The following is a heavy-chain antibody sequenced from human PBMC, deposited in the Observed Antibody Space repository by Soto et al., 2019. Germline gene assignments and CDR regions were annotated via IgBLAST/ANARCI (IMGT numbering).Heavy chain of an antibody. Sequence: SETLSLTCTVSGGSISSGDYYWSWIRQPPGKGLEWIGYIYYSGSTYYNPSLKSRVTISVDTSKNQFSLKLSSVTAADTAVYYCARPLYYYDTSGYLYWGQGTLVTVSS. D-gene: IGHD3-22*01. CDR2: IYYSGST. V-gene: IGHV4-30-4*01. CDR1: GGSISSGDYY. CDR3: ARPLYYYDTSGYLY. J-gene: IGHJ4*02.